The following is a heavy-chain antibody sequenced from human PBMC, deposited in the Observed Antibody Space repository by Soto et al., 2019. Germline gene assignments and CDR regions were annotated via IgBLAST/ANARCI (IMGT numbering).Heavy chain of an antibody. CDR1: GGTFSSYA. J-gene: IGHJ4*02. CDR2: ILPIIGTA. Sequence: QVQLVQSGAEVKKPGSSVKVSCKASGGTFSSYAISWVRPAPGHGLEWLGGILPIIGTANYAQKFQGRVTMTADEATSTDYMELSSLRAEDTAVYYCAPPRDGSDYWGQGTLVTVFS. CDR3: APPRDGSDY. V-gene: IGHV1-69*12. D-gene: IGHD5-12*01.